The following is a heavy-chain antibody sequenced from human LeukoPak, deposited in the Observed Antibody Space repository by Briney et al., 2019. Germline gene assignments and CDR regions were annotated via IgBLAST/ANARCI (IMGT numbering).Heavy chain of an antibody. CDR2: ISSNGGST. V-gene: IGHV3-64*01. J-gene: IGHJ4*02. CDR3: ARGGWQWLEDAFDY. D-gene: IGHD6-19*01. CDR1: GFTVSSNY. Sequence: GGSLRLSCAASGFTVSSNYMSWVRQAPGKGLEYVSAISSNGGSTYYANSVKGRFTISRDNSKNTLYLQMGSLRAEDMAVYYCARGGWQWLEDAFDYWGQGALVTVSS.